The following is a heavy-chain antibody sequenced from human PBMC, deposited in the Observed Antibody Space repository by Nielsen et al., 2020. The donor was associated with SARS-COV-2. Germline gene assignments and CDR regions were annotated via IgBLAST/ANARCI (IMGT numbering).Heavy chain of an antibody. CDR1: GGSVSSNDW. J-gene: IGHJ6*03. Sequence: SETLSLTCAVSGGSVSSNDWWTWVRQSPGKGLEWMGEVSHSGSINYNPSIKSRVTLSMDKSKRQFSLRLTSVSAADTAVYFCARGDLVVVPSPILGLGPFFYYFYLDVWGKGTTVIVSS. D-gene: IGHD2-2*01. CDR3: ARGDLVVVPSPILGLGPFFYYFYLDV. V-gene: IGHV4-4*02. CDR2: VSHSGSI.